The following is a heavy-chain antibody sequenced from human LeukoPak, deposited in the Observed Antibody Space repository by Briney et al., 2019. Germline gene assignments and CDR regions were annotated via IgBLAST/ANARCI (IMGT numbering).Heavy chain of an antibody. Sequence: GGSLRLSCAASGFTFSSYSMNWVRQAPGKGLEWVSSISSSSSYIYYADSVKGRFTISRDNSKNTLYLQMNSLRAEDTAVYYCARVRVTTVTTGPFDYWGQGTLVTVSS. D-gene: IGHD4-17*01. V-gene: IGHV3-21*01. CDR1: GFTFSSYS. CDR2: ISSSSSYI. J-gene: IGHJ4*02. CDR3: ARVRVTTVTTGPFDY.